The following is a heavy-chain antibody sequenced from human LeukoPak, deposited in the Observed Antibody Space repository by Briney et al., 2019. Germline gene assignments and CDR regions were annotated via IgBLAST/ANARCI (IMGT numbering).Heavy chain of an antibody. CDR1: EFAVTGYS. J-gene: IGHJ3*02. CDR3: ARAEGISMIRELKVLNAFDI. CDR2: MSYDGSNK. V-gene: IGHV3-30-3*01. D-gene: IGHD3-22*01. Sequence: AGGSLRLSCVASEFAVTGYSMHWVRQAPGKGLEWVAVMSYDGSNKYHADSVKGRFTISRDTSKNTLFLQMNNLRTQDTAVYYCARAEGISMIRELKVLNAFDIWGQGTMVTVSS.